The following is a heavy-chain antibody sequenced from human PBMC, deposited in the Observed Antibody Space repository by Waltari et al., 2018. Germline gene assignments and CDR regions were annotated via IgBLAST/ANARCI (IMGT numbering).Heavy chain of an antibody. CDR3: ARGYYYDSSGKFDY. CDR1: GYTFTGYY. V-gene: IGHV1-2*02. D-gene: IGHD3-22*01. CDR2: INPNSGGK. J-gene: IGHJ4*02. Sequence: QVQLVQSGAEVKKPGASVKVSCKASGYTFTGYYMHWVRQAPGQGLEWRGRINPNSGGKNYEKKFQGRVTMTRDTAISTAYMELSRLRSDDTAVYYCARGYYYDSSGKFDYWGQGTLVTVSS.